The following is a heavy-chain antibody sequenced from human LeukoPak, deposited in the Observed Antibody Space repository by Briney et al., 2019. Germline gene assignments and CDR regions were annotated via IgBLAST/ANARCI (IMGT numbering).Heavy chain of an antibody. V-gene: IGHV1-24*01. Sequence: ASVKVSCKVSGYTPTELSMHWVRQAPGKGLEWMGGSDSEDGETIYAQRFQGRVTMTEDTSTDTAYMDLSSLRSEDTAVYYCATDGYGISWSLWGQGTLVTVSS. CDR2: SDSEDGET. J-gene: IGHJ4*02. D-gene: IGHD6-13*01. CDR1: GYTPTELS. CDR3: ATDGYGISWSL.